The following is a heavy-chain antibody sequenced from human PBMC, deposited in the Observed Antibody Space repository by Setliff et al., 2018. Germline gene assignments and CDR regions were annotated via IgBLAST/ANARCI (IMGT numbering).Heavy chain of an antibody. CDR2: IHTGGGSA. CDR3: ARGGMAAAGRKGVFEY. Sequence: GASVKVSCKASGYSFTGYYMHWVRQAPGQGLEWMGIIHTGGGSASYAQKFQGRVTMTSDTSTSTVYMELNIVTSDDTAAYYCARGGMAAAGRKGVFEYWGQGTVVTVSS. D-gene: IGHD6-13*01. V-gene: IGHV1-46*01. J-gene: IGHJ4*02. CDR1: GYSFTGYY.